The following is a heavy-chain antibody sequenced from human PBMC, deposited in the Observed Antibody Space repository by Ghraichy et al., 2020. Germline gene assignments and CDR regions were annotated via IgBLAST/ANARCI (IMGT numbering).Heavy chain of an antibody. J-gene: IGHJ4*02. D-gene: IGHD1-26*01. V-gene: IGHV3-23*01. CDR1: GFSFSTHG. CDR3: VVGAMPPSDY. Sequence: GGSLRLSCAASGFSFSTHGMTWVRQAPGRGLEWVSSINSGGGINYAEFVQGRFTISRDNSKNTLYLQMNSLRAEDTAVYYCVVGAMPPSDYWGQGTLVTVSS. CDR2: INSGGGI.